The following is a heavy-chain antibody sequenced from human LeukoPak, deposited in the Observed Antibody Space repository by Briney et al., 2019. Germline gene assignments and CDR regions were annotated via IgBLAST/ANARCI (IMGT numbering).Heavy chain of an antibody. CDR3: VRDRGWYHFDL. J-gene: IGHJ4*02. CDR1: GFTFSSYA. Sequence: GGSLRLSCAVSGFTFSSYAMNWVRQAPGKGLEWVSAISGSGGSTYYADSVKGRFTISRDNTKNSLFLQLNSLRAEDTAVYYCVRDRGWYHFDLWGQGTLVTVSS. D-gene: IGHD3-10*01. CDR2: ISGSGGST. V-gene: IGHV3-23*01.